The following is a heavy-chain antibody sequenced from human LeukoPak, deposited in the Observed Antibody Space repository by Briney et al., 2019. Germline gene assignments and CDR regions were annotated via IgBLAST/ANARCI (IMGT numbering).Heavy chain of an antibody. CDR2: ISSSSSTI. J-gene: IGHJ1*01. CDR1: GFTFSSYS. D-gene: IGHD1-26*01. V-gene: IGHV3-48*01. CDR3: ARVFEVGGSSLDFQH. Sequence: GGSLRLSCAASGFTFSSYSMNWVRQAPGKGPEWVSYISSSSSTIYYADSVKGRFTISRDNAKNSLYLQMNSLRAEDTAVYYCARVFEVGGSSLDFQHWGQGTLVTVSS.